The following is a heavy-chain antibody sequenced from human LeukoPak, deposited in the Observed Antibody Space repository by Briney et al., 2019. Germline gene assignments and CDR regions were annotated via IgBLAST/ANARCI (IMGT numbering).Heavy chain of an antibody. CDR2: IIHNGSR. CDR3: VRGFCRGVSCYSAEYFQH. V-gene: IGHV4-34*01. D-gene: IGHD2-15*01. Sequence: KPSETLSLTCDVYGDSFSGYYWTWIRQTPEKGLEWIGEIIHNGSRSVNPSLESRVTISVDTSKNQFSLKLTSVTAADTSVYYCVRGFCRGVSCYSAEYFQHWGQGTLVTVSS. CDR1: GDSFSGYY. J-gene: IGHJ1*01.